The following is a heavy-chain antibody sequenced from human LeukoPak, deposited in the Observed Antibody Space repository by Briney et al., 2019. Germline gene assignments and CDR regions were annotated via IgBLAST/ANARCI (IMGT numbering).Heavy chain of an antibody. CDR1: GGSVSSGSYY. V-gene: IGHV4-61*01. Sequence: PSETLSLTCIVSGGSVSSGSYYWNWIRQSPGKGLEWIGYIYYSGSTNYNPSLKSRVTISVDTSKNQFSLKLSSVTAADTAVHYCARGDRRGGYDKKFDYWGQGTLVTVSS. CDR2: IYYSGST. CDR3: ARGDRRGGYDKKFDY. J-gene: IGHJ4*02. D-gene: IGHD5-12*01.